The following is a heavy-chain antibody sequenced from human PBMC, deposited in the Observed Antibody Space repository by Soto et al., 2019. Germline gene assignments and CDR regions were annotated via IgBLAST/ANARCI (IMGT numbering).Heavy chain of an antibody. Sequence: QVQLQESGPGLVKPSETLSLTCNVSGGSISSHYWSWIRQPRGKGLEWIGYIYYSGSTYYNPSLKSRVTMSVDTSRNQLLLQLNSVTAADTAVYYCARESAGSGKNNWFDPWGQGTLVTVSS. J-gene: IGHJ5*02. CDR3: ARESAGSGKNNWFDP. V-gene: IGHV4-59*11. D-gene: IGHD3-10*01. CDR1: GGSISSHY. CDR2: IYYSGST.